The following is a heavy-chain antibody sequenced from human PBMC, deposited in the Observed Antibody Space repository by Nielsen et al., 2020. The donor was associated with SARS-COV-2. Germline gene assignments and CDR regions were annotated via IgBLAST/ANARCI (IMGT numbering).Heavy chain of an antibody. CDR3: ARHLRGYIDY. V-gene: IGHV1-3*01. Sequence: ASVKVSCKASGYMFTTYTIQWIRQAPGQRLEWMGWINAGNGNTRYSQKFQGRVTITRDTSASTAYMELSSLRSEDTAVYYCARHLRGYIDYWGQGTLVTVSS. CDR1: GYMFTTYT. J-gene: IGHJ4*02. CDR2: INAGNGNT.